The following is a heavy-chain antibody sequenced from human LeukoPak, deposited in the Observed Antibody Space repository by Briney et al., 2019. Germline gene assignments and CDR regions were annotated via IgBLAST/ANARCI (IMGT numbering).Heavy chain of an antibody. CDR1: GFTVSSKY. CDR3: ARGVGSSWPGWFDP. CDR2: ISHSGRTI. Sequence: GGSLRLSCAASGFTVSSKYMTWVRQAPGKGLEWVSYISHSGRTIYSADSVKGRFTISRDNAKNSLYLQMNSLRAEDTAVYYCARGVGSSWPGWFDPWGQGTLVTVSS. V-gene: IGHV3-48*03. D-gene: IGHD6-13*01. J-gene: IGHJ5*02.